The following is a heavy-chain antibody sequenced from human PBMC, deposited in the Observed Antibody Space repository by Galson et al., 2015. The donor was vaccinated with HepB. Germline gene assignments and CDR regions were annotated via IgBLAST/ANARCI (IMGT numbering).Heavy chain of an antibody. CDR3: TRLGDFSGYSSR. V-gene: IGHV3-73*01. Sequence: LRLSCAASGFTFSGSAIHWVRQASGKGPEWVGRIRSKANNYATSYVPSLKGRFTISRDDSKNMAYLHMRSLKTEDTAVYYCTRLGDFSGYSSRWGQGTLVTVSP. CDR2: IRSKANNYAT. J-gene: IGHJ4*02. D-gene: IGHD6-13*01. CDR1: GFTFSGSA.